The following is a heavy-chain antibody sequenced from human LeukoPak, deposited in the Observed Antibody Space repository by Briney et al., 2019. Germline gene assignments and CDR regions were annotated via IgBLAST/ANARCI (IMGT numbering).Heavy chain of an antibody. D-gene: IGHD3-16*01. Sequence: SQTLSLTCTVSGGSISSGGYYWSWLRQHRGKGLEWIGYIYYSGSTYYNPSLKSRVTISVDTSKNQFSLKLSSVTAADTAVYYCAREARGINYFDYWGQGTLVTVSS. CDR3: AREARGINYFDY. V-gene: IGHV4-31*03. CDR2: IYYSGST. J-gene: IGHJ4*02. CDR1: GGSISSGGYY.